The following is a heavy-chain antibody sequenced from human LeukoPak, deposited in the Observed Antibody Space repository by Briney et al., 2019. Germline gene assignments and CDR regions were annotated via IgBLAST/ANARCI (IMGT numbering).Heavy chain of an antibody. Sequence: ASVKVSCKASGYTFTSYGISWVRQAPGQGLEWMGWISAYNGNTNYAQKLQGRVTMTTDTSTSTAYMELRSLRSDDTAVYYCARMNRYCSSTSCQYYFDYWGQGTLVTVSS. J-gene: IGHJ4*02. CDR3: ARMNRYCSSTSCQYYFDY. CDR2: ISAYNGNT. V-gene: IGHV1-18*01. CDR1: GYTFTSYG. D-gene: IGHD2-2*01.